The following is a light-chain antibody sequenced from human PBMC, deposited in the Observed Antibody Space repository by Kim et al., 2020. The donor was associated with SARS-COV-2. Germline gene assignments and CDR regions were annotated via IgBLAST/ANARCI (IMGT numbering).Light chain of an antibody. V-gene: IGKV1-39*01. J-gene: IGKJ5*01. CDR3: QQSYSTPIT. CDR1: QSISSY. CDR2: AAS. Sequence: AAVGDRVTITCRASQSISSYLNWYQQKPGKAPKLLIYAASSLQSGVPSRFSGSGSGTDFTLTISSLQPEDFATYYCQQSYSTPITFGQGTRLEIK.